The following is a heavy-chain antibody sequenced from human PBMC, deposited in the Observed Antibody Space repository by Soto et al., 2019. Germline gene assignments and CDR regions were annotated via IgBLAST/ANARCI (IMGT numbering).Heavy chain of an antibody. CDR3: ARSYSNYRGMDV. CDR2: IYSGGST. J-gene: IGHJ6*02. CDR1: GFTVSSNY. D-gene: IGHD4-4*01. Sequence: AGGSLRLSCAASGFTVSSNYMSWVRQAPGKGLEWVSVIYSGGSTDYADSVKGRFTISRDNSKNTLYLQMNSLRAEDTAVYYCARSYSNYRGMDVWGQGTTVTVSS. V-gene: IGHV3-53*01.